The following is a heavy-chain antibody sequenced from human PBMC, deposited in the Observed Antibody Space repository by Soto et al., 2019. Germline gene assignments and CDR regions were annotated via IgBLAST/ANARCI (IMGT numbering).Heavy chain of an antibody. J-gene: IGHJ5*02. CDR1: GYTFISYA. CDR2: INAGNGYT. CDR3: ARSEINYSRFDL. D-gene: IGHD2-21*01. Sequence: QVQLVQSGAEVKKPGASVTVSCKASGYTFISYALHWVRQAPGQRLEWIGKINAGNGYTKYSQEFQGRVTITRDTSASTAHMDLSSPRSEDTAIYYCARSEINYSRFDLWGQGTLVTVSS. V-gene: IGHV1-3*01.